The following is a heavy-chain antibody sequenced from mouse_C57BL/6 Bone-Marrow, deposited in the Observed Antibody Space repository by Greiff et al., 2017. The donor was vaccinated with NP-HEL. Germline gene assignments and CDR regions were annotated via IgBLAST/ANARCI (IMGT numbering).Heavy chain of an antibody. J-gene: IGHJ2*01. D-gene: IGHD1-1*01. V-gene: IGHV1-66*01. Sequence: VQLQQSGPELVKPGASVKISCKASGYSFTSYYIHWVKQRPGQGLEWIGWIYPGSGNTKYNEKFKGKATLTADKSSSTAYMQLSSLTSADSAVYYCARAGYYYGSSDGEYWGQGATLTVST. CDR3: ARAGYYYGSSDGEY. CDR2: IYPGSGNT. CDR1: GYSFTSYY.